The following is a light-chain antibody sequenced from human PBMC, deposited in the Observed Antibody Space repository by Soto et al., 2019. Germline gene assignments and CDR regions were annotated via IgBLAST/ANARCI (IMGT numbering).Light chain of an antibody. Sequence: ENVFTQSPGTLSFSPGERATLSCRASQSVSSSYLAWYQQKPGQGPRLLIYGASSRATGIPDRFRGSGSGTDFTLTISRLEPEDFAVYYCQQYAGSPKTFGQGTKVDIK. CDR3: QQYAGSPKT. V-gene: IGKV3-20*01. CDR1: QSVSSSY. CDR2: GAS. J-gene: IGKJ1*01.